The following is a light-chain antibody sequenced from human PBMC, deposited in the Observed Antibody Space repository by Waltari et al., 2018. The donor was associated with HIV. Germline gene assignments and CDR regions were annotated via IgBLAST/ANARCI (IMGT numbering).Light chain of an antibody. CDR3: QQYDNLPLT. CDR1: QGITKY. V-gene: IGKV1-33*01. CDR2: DVS. J-gene: IGKJ4*01. Sequence: DIQMTQSPSSLSASVAASVTITCRASQGITKYLNWYYQQPGKAPKLLSYDVSKLRTGVPSRFSGSGSGTDFSFTIAGLQPEDVGTYYCQQYDNLPLTFGGGTTLEIK.